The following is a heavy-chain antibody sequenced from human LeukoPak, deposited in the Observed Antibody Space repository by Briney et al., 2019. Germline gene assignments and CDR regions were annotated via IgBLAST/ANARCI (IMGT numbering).Heavy chain of an antibody. CDR1: GYTFTGYY. CDR3: ARVRSVVGGTIGY. Sequence: GASVKVSCKASGYTFTGYYIHWVRQAPGQGLEWMGWINPNSGGTDYAQKFQGRVTMTRDTSISTAYMALSSLRSDDTAVYYCARVRSVVGGTIGYWGQGTLVTVSS. V-gene: IGHV1-2*02. D-gene: IGHD2-15*01. CDR2: INPNSGGT. J-gene: IGHJ4*02.